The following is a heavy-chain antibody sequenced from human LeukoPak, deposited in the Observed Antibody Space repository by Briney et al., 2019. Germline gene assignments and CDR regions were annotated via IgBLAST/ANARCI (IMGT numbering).Heavy chain of an antibody. V-gene: IGHV3-11*01. CDR3: AREAGILSSYGMDV. CDR1: GIIFSHYY. Sequence: GGSLRLSCAASGIIFSHYYMSWIRQAPGKGLEWVSYISSSGSTIYYADSVKGRFTISRDNAKNSLYLQMNSLRAEDTAVYYCAREAGILSSYGMDVWGQGTTVTVSS. D-gene: IGHD1-1*01. CDR2: ISSSGSTI. J-gene: IGHJ6*02.